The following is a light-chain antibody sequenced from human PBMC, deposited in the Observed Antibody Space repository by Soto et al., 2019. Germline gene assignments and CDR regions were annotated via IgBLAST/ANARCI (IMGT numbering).Light chain of an antibody. CDR1: QSVTTSH. V-gene: IGKV3-20*01. CDR2: GAS. Sequence: EIVLTQSPGTLSLSPGERATLSCRASQSVTTSHLAWYQQKPGQAPRLLIYGASYRATGIPDRFIGSGSGTDFTLTITSLEPEDFAADDCQRYCDSPPWTFGQGTNVEI. CDR3: QRYCDSPPWT. J-gene: IGKJ1*01.